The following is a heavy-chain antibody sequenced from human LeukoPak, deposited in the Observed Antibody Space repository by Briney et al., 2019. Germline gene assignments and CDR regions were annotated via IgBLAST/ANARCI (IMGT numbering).Heavy chain of an antibody. CDR2: IKSKTDGGTT. D-gene: IGHD5-12*01. CDR1: GFTFSNAW. CDR3: TTTPRGYSGYDTTLTYFDY. V-gene: IGHV3-15*01. J-gene: IGHJ4*02. Sequence: GGSLRLSCAASGFTFSNAWMSWVRQAPGKGLEWVGRIKSKTDGGTTDYAAPVKGRSTISRDDSKNTLYLQMNSLKTEDTAVYYCTTTPRGYSGYDTTLTYFDYWGQGTLVTVSS.